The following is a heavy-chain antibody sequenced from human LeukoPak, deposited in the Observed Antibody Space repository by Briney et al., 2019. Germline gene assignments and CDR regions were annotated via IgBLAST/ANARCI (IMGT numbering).Heavy chain of an antibody. CDR1: GFTFSSYG. CDR2: IRYDGTNK. V-gene: IGHV3-30*02. J-gene: IGHJ6*03. D-gene: IGHD5-18*01. CDR3: AKSGSRHTAMVLNFDYYMDV. Sequence: GGSLRLSCAASGFTFSSYGMHWVRQAPGKGLEWVAFIRYDGTNKYYADSVKGRFTISRDNSKNTLYLQMNSLRAEDTAVYYCAKSGSRHTAMVLNFDYYMDVWGKGTTVTVSS.